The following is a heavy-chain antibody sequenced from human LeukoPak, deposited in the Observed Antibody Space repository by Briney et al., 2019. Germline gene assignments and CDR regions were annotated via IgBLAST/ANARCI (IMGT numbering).Heavy chain of an antibody. J-gene: IGHJ5*02. V-gene: IGHV1-2*02. CDR1: GYTFTSYY. CDR2: INPNSGGT. CDR3: PRELYYDILTGYSNWFDP. D-gene: IGHD3-9*01. Sequence: ASVKVSCKASGYTFTSYYMHWVRQAPGQGLEWMGWINPNSGGTNYAQKFQGRVTMTRDTSISTAYMELSRLRSDDTAVYYCPRELYYDILTGYSNWFDPWGQGTLVTVSS.